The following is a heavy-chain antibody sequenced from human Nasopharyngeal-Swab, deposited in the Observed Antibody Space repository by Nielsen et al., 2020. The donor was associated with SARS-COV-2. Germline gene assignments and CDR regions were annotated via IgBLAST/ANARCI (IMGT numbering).Heavy chain of an antibody. Sequence: SVKVSCKASGGTFSSYAISWVRQAPGQGLEWMGGIIPIFGTANYAQKFQGRVTITADESTSTAYMELSSLRSEDTAVYYSARVTAMAEGYYYGMDVWGQGTTVTVSS. CDR2: IIPIFGTA. CDR1: GGTFSSYA. V-gene: IGHV1-69*13. D-gene: IGHD5-18*01. CDR3: ARVTAMAEGYYYGMDV. J-gene: IGHJ6*02.